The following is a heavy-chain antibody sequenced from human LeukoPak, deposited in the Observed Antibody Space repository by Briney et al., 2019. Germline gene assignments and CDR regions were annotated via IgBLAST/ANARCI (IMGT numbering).Heavy chain of an antibody. CDR2: ISAYNGNT. CDR1: GYTFTNYG. J-gene: IGHJ4*02. CDR3: ARDAEYSGSYCLDY. D-gene: IGHD1-26*01. Sequence: ASVKVSCKASGYTFTNYGISWVRQAPGQGLEWMGWISAYNGNTNYAQKFQGRITMTTDTSTSTAYMELRSLRSEDTAVYYCARDAEYSGSYCLDYWGQGTLVTVSS. V-gene: IGHV1-18*01.